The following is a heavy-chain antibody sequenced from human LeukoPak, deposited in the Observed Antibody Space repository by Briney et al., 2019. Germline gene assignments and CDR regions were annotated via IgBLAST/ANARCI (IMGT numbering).Heavy chain of an antibody. J-gene: IGHJ4*02. V-gene: IGHV4-38-2*01. CDR3: ARILRYYDSSGYFLYYFDY. CDR1: GYSISSGYY. Sequence: PSETLSLTCAVSGYSISSGYYWGWIRQPPGKGLEWIGTIYHSGSTYYNPSLKSRVTISVDTSKNQFSLKLSSVTAPDTAVYYCARILRYYDSSGYFLYYFDYWGQGTLVTVSS. D-gene: IGHD3-22*01. CDR2: IYHSGST.